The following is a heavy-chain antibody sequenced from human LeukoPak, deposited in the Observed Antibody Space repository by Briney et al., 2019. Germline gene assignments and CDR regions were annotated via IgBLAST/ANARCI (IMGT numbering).Heavy chain of an antibody. CDR1: GGSISSNNYY. V-gene: IGHV4-39*07. J-gene: IGHJ3*02. D-gene: IGHD3-16*01. Sequence: SETLSLTCTVSGGSISSNNYYWGWIRQPPGKGLEWIASIYYSGSTYYNPSLKSRVTISVDTSKNQFSLKVTSVTAADTAVYYCARVVIRFRRVDAFDIWGQGTMVTVSS. CDR2: IYYSGST. CDR3: ARVVIRFRRVDAFDI.